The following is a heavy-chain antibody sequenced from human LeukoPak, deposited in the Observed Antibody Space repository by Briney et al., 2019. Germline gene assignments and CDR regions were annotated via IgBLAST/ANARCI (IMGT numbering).Heavy chain of an antibody. CDR1: GYTLTELS. CDR3: ARGAVAGIIDY. Sequence: GASVKVSCKVSGYTLTELSMHWVRQAPGKGLEWMGGFDPENGETIYAQNLQGRVTMTTDASTSTVYMGLRSLRSDDTAMYYCARGAVAGIIDYWGQGTLVTVSS. CDR2: FDPENGET. D-gene: IGHD6-19*01. V-gene: IGHV1-24*01. J-gene: IGHJ4*02.